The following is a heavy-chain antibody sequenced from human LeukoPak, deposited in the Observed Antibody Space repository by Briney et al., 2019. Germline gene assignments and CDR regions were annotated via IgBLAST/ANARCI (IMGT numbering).Heavy chain of an antibody. CDR3: AKTNGYYSD. V-gene: IGHV3-23*01. CDR2: IFGSGTGT. CDR1: GFTFSSYA. Sequence: GGSLRLSCAASGFTFSSYAMSWVRQAPGKGLEWVSTIFGSGTGTYYADSVKGRFTISRDNSKNSLSLQVSSLRAEDTAVYYCAKTNGYYSDWGQGTLVTVSS. J-gene: IGHJ4*02. D-gene: IGHD3-22*01.